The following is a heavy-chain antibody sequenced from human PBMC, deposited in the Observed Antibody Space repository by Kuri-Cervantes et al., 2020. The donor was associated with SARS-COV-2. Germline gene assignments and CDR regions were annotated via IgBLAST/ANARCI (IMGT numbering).Heavy chain of an antibody. CDR2: ISSSSSTI. Sequence: ETLSLTCAASGFTFSSYSMNWVRQAPGKGLEWVSYISSSSSTIYYADSVKGRFTISRDNAKNSLYLQMNSLRAEDTAVYYCAKPQRITIFGVVIMVDAFDTWGQGTMVTVSS. CDR3: AKPQRITIFGVVIMVDAFDT. V-gene: IGHV3-48*01. D-gene: IGHD3-3*01. J-gene: IGHJ3*02. CDR1: GFTFSSYS.